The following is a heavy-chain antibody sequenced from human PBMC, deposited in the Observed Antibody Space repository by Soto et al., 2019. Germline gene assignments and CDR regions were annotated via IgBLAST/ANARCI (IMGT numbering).Heavy chain of an antibody. D-gene: IGHD3-3*01. V-gene: IGHV5-51*01. Sequence: PGESLKISCKGSGYTFTDYWIGWVRQLPGRGLEWMGIIYPGDSDTRYSPSFQGRFTISRDDSTTVAYLQMNSLQTEDTAIYYCTRDGDFYGMDVWGQGTTVTVS. CDR3: TRDGDFYGMDV. CDR1: GYTFTDYW. CDR2: IYPGDSDT. J-gene: IGHJ6*02.